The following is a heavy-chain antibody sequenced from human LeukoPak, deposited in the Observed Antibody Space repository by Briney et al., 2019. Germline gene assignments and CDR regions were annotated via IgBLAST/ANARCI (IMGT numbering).Heavy chain of an antibody. CDR2: SYSDSNT. V-gene: IGHV3-53*01. Sequence: GGSLRLSCAASGFTVSNNYMSWVRQAPGKGLEWVSISYSDSNTNYADPVKGRFTISRDTSQNTLSLQMNSLRAEDTAVYYCARKNRDFNAAFDIWGQGTVVTVSS. CDR3: ARKNRDFNAAFDI. CDR1: GFTVSNNY. J-gene: IGHJ3*02. D-gene: IGHD1-14*01.